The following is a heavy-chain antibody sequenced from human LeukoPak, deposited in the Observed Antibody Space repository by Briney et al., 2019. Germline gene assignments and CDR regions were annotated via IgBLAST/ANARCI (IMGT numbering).Heavy chain of an antibody. D-gene: IGHD6-13*01. V-gene: IGHV3-30-3*01. CDR1: GSTFSSYA. CDR3: ARVKGSSWYVIDY. Sequence: GRSLRLSCAASGSTFSSYAMHWVRQAPGKGLEWVAVISYDGSNKYYADSVKGRFTISRDNSKNTLYLQMNSLRAEDTAVYYCARVKGSSWYVIDYWGQGTLVTVSS. CDR2: ISYDGSNK. J-gene: IGHJ4*02.